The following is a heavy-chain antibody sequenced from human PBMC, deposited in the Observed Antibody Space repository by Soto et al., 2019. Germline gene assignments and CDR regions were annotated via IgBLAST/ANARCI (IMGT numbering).Heavy chain of an antibody. CDR1: GGTFSSYA. J-gene: IGHJ4*02. D-gene: IGHD1-1*01. CDR3: AREGNRNFDY. V-gene: IGHV1-69*13. CDR2: IIPIFGTA. Sequence: ASVRVSCKASGGTFSSYAISWVRQAPGQGLEWMGGIIPIFGTANYAQKFQGRVTITADESTSTAYMELSSLRSEDTAVYYCAREGNRNFDYWGQGTLVTVSS.